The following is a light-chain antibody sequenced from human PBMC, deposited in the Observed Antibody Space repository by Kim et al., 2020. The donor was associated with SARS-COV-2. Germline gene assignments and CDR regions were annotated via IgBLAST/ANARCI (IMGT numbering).Light chain of an antibody. Sequence: QSITMSCTRTRSDVGGYNYVSWYQQHPGKAPKLMLYAVSKRPSGVSNRFSGSKSGNTASLTISGLQAEDEADYYCTSYTSSITWVFGGGTQLTV. CDR2: AVS. J-gene: IGLJ3*02. CDR1: RSDVGGYNY. CDR3: TSYTSSITWV. V-gene: IGLV2-14*04.